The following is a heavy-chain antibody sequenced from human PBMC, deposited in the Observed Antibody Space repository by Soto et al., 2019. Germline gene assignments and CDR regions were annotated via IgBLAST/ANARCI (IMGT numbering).Heavy chain of an antibody. CDR1: GGSISNAAYS. V-gene: IGHV4-30-2*01. CDR2: INPSGRP. D-gene: IGHD1-26*01. Sequence: TLSLTCTVSGGSISNAAYSWSWIRQPPGKGLEWIGYINPSGRPFYNPSLKSRVTISIDTSNNRFALKLSSVIAADTAVYYCARNRNSGSWTDAFDNWGQGTMDPVSS. CDR3: ARNRNSGSWTDAFDN. J-gene: IGHJ3*02.